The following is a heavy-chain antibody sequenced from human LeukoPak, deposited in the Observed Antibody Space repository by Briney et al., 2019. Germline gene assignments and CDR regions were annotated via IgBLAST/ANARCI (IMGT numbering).Heavy chain of an antibody. J-gene: IGHJ3*02. V-gene: IGHV3-9*03. Sequence: GRSLRLSCAASGFTFDDYAMHWVRQAPGKGLEWVSGISWNSGSIGYADSVKGRFTISRDDAKNSLYLQINSLRAEDMALYYCAKDAGIAAGWGAFDIWGQGTMVTVSS. D-gene: IGHD6-13*01. CDR1: GFTFDDYA. CDR2: ISWNSGSI. CDR3: AKDAGIAAGWGAFDI.